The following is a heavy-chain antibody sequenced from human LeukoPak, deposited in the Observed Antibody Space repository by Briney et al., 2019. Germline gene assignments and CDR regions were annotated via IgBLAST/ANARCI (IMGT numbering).Heavy chain of an antibody. D-gene: IGHD6-13*01. CDR2: INQDGSEK. J-gene: IGHJ4*02. V-gene: IGHV3-7*01. CDR3: ATRSSHTSSWYVYLFWDY. Sequence: PGGCLRLSCAASGFTFSSFWMNWVRQAPGKGLEWVADINQDGSEKNYVDSVKGRFPISRDNAKNSLYLQMNSLRAEDTAVYYCATRSSHTSSWYVYLFWDYWGQGALVTVSS. CDR1: GFTFSSFW.